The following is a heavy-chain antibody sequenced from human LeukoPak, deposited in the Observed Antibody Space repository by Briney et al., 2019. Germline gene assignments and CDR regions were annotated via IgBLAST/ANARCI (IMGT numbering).Heavy chain of an antibody. CDR3: ARDLKKYSYGENWFDP. CDR1: GFTFDDYG. J-gene: IGHJ5*02. CDR2: INWNGGST. V-gene: IGHV3-20*04. D-gene: IGHD5-18*01. Sequence: SGGSLRLSCAASGFTFDDYGMSWVRQAPGKGLGWVSGINWNGGSTGYADSVKGRFTISRDNAKNSLYLQMNSLRAEDTALYYCARDLKKYSYGENWFDPWGQGTLVTVSS.